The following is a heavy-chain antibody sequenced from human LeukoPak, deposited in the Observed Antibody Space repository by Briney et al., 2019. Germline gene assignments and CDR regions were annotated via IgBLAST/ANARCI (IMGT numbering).Heavy chain of an antibody. V-gene: IGHV4-39*01. CDR1: GGSISSSSYY. D-gene: IGHD1-7*01. CDR3: ARPAEDWNSEAEFDY. J-gene: IGHJ4*02. CDR2: IYYGGST. Sequence: SETLSLTCTVSGGSISSSSYYWGWIRQPPGKGLEWIGSIYYGGSTYYNPSRKSQGTISVDTSKNQFSLKLSSVTAADTAVYSSARPAEDWNSEAEFDYWGQGTLVTVSS.